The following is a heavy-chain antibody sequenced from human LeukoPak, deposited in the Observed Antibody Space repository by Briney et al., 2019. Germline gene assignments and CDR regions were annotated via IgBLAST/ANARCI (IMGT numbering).Heavy chain of an antibody. CDR1: GFTFSSYW. V-gene: IGHV3-7*01. Sequence: PGGSLRLSCAASGFTFSSYWMSWVRQAPGKGLEWVANIKLDGSEKYYVDSVKGRFTISRDNAKKSLYLQMNSLRDEDTAVYYCARVVGLTGYSSSWYSGYYYYMDVWGKGTTVTVSS. CDR2: IKLDGSEK. CDR3: ARVVGLTGYSSSWYSGYYYYMDV. D-gene: IGHD6-13*01. J-gene: IGHJ6*03.